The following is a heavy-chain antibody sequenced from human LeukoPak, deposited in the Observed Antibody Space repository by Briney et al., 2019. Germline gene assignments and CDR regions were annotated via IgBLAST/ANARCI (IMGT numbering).Heavy chain of an antibody. CDR1: GFTFDDYA. Sequence: GGSLGLSCAASGFTFDDYAMHWVRQAPGKGLEWVSGISWNSGSIGYADSVKGRFTISRDNAKNSLYLQMNSLRAEDTALYYCAKAYYYDSSGYVNWGQGTLVTVSS. J-gene: IGHJ4*02. CDR3: AKAYYYDSSGYVN. D-gene: IGHD3-22*01. V-gene: IGHV3-9*01. CDR2: ISWNSGSI.